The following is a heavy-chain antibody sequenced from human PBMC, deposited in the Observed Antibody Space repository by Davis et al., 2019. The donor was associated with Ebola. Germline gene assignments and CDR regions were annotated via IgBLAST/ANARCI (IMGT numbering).Heavy chain of an antibody. D-gene: IGHD3-3*01. CDR3: ARAPSSLERLLLTEVIDY. CDR1: GFLFNTYS. J-gene: IGHJ4*02. Sequence: PGGSLRLSCAASGFLFNTYSMTWVRQAPGKGLEWVSSISTSSNFIYYADSVKGRFTISRDNAKNSLYLLMNSLSAEDTAVYFCARAPSSLERLLLTEVIDYWGQGTLVTVSS. V-gene: IGHV3-21*01. CDR2: ISTSSNFI.